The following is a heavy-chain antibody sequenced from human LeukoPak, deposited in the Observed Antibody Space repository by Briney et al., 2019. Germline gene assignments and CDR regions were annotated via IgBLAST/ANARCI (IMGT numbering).Heavy chain of an antibody. V-gene: IGHV4-34*01. CDR3: ARGGVLRRYGSGSYYGIFDY. J-gene: IGHJ4*02. D-gene: IGHD3-10*01. CDR1: GGSFSGYY. CDR2: INHSGST. Sequence: SETLSLTCAVYGGSFSGYYWSWIRQPPGKGLEWIGEINHSGSTNYNPSLKSRVTISVDTSKNQFSLKLSSVTAADTAVYYCARGGVLRRYGSGSYYGIFDYWGQGTLVTVSS.